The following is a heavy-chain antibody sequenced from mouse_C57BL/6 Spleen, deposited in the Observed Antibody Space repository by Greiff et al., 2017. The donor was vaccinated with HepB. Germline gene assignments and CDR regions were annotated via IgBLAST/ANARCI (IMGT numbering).Heavy chain of an antibody. CDR3: VRHISSDAMDY. V-gene: IGHV10-1*01. CDR2: IRSKSNNYAT. D-gene: IGHD1-1*01. CDR1: GFSFNTYA. Sequence: EVKLQESGGGLVQPKGSLKLSCAASGFSFNTYAMNWVRQAPGKGLEWVARIRSKSNNYATYYADSVKDRFTISRDDSESMLYLQMNNLKTEDTAMYYCVRHISSDAMDYWGQGTSVTVSS. J-gene: IGHJ4*01.